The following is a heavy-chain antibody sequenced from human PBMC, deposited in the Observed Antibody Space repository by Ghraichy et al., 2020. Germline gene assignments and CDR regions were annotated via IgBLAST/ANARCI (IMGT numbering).Heavy chain of an antibody. Sequence: LSLTCAAPGFSFSSYWMSWVRQAPGKGLEWVAYINEDGSEYYYMDSVKGRFTISRDNARTSLYLQMNSLRAEDSALYYCARVGDFWSGFRNGMDVWGQGTTVTVSS. CDR3: ARVGDFWSGFRNGMDV. CDR1: GFSFSSYW. D-gene: IGHD3-3*01. V-gene: IGHV3-7*01. J-gene: IGHJ6*02. CDR2: INEDGSEY.